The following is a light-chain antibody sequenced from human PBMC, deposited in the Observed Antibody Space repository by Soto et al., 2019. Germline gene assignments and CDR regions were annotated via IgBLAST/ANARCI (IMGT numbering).Light chain of an antibody. CDR1: QSISSY. V-gene: IGKV1-5*01. J-gene: IGKJ1*01. CDR2: DAS. CDR3: QQYDTYST. Sequence: DIQMTQSPSSLSASVGDRVTITCRASQSISSYLNWYQQKPGKAPKLLIYDASNLGSGVPSRFSGSGSGTEFTLTISSLQPDDFATYYCQQYDTYSTFGQGTKVDIK.